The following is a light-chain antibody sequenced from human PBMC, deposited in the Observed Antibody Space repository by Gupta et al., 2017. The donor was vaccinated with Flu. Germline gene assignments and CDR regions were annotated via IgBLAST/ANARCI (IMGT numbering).Light chain of an antibody. CDR3: QQYVRPLLAYT. Sequence: VLTQSPGILCLSPGETATLSCRASQSVANSYLAWYQQKPGQSPRLINYGASSRATGVQDRISGSRAGKDFTLHISRQEHEDFAVDYCQQYVRPLLAYTFGQGTKLEIK. J-gene: IGKJ2*01. CDR2: GAS. CDR1: QSVANSY. V-gene: IGKV3-20*01.